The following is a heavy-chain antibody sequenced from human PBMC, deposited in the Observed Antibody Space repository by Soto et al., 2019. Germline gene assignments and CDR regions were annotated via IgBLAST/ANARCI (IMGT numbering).Heavy chain of an antibody. Sequence: QVQLVQSGAEVKKPGSSVKVSCKASGGTFSSYAISWVRQAPGQGLEWMGGIIPIFGTANYAQKFQGRVTITADESTSTAYMELSSLRSEDTAVYYCARPGIAAAGKRGYYYGMHVWGQGTTVTVSS. CDR3: ARPGIAAAGKRGYYYGMHV. CDR1: GGTFSSYA. J-gene: IGHJ6*02. CDR2: IIPIFGTA. V-gene: IGHV1-69*01. D-gene: IGHD6-13*01.